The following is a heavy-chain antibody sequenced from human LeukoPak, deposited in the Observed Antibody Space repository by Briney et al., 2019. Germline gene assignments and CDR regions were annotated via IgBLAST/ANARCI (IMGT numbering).Heavy chain of an antibody. J-gene: IGHJ4*02. V-gene: IGHV3-7*01. D-gene: IGHD2-15*01. CDR1: GFTFSSYW. CDR3: ARVPQYCSGGSCYSFDY. Sequence: PGGSLRLSCAASGFTFSSYWMSWVRQAPGKGLEWVANIKQDGSEKYYVDSVKGRFTISRDNAKNSLYLQMNSLRAENTAVYYCARVPQYCSGGSCYSFDYWGQGTLVTVSS. CDR2: IKQDGSEK.